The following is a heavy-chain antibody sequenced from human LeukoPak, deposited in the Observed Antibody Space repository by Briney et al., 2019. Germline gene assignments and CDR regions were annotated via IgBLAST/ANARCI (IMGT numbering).Heavy chain of an antibody. D-gene: IGHD2-2*01. J-gene: IGHJ4*02. CDR3: ARHPSPQLHHFDY. CDR1: GYTFTNYY. Sequence: GASVRVSCKASGYTFTNYYIHWVRQAPGQGLEWMGIINPTGDSTTYAQKFQGRATMTRDTSTNTVYMELSSLRSDDTAVYYCARHPSPQLHHFDYWGQGTLVTVSS. CDR2: INPTGDST. V-gene: IGHV1-46*01.